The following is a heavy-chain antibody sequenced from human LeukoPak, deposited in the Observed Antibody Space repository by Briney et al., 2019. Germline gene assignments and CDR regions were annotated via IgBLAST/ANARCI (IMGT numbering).Heavy chain of an antibody. CDR2: ITGSGDYT. J-gene: IGHJ4*02. Sequence: GGSLRLSSAASGFTFSGYAMTWVRQAPGKGLEWVSSITGSGDYTYYIDSVKGRFTISRDNSKNILYLQMNSLRGEDTALYYCAKDGLYYDGSAHVYYFDYWGQGTLVAVSS. CDR3: AKDGLYYDGSAHVYYFDY. CDR1: GFTFSGYA. V-gene: IGHV3-23*01. D-gene: IGHD3-22*01.